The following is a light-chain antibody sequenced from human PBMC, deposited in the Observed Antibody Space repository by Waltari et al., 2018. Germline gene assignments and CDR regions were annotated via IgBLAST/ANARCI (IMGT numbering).Light chain of an antibody. CDR1: QSILYSSNNHNY. J-gene: IGKJ1*01. CDR3: QQDYGTYRT. CDR2: WAS. V-gene: IGKV4-1*01. Sequence: DIVMTQSPDSLAVSLGERATINCKSSQSILYSSNNHNYFAWYQQKPEQPPKLLIYWASTRESGVPALFSGRGSGTDFRLPISSLHADVGAVYYCQQDYGTYRTFGQGTRVEIK.